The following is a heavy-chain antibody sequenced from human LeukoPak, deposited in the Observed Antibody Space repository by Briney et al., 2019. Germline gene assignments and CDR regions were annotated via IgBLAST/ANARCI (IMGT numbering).Heavy chain of an antibody. J-gene: IGHJ3*02. V-gene: IGHV4-4*02. CDR3: ARVDPRITMIIGAFDI. CDR2: IHRSGSP. CDR1: LDSTTSNF. Sequence: SETLSLTCTVSLDSTTSNFWSWVRQPPGKGLEWIGEIHRSGSPNYNPSLQSRVTISIDRSRNQIALELSSVTAADTAVYYCARVDPRITMIIGAFDIWGQGTMVTVSS. D-gene: IGHD3-22*01.